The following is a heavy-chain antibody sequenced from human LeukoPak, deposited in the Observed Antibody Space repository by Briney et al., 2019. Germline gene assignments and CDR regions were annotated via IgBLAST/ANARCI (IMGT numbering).Heavy chain of an antibody. CDR1: GGSLNSYY. CDR2: IYYRGST. V-gene: IGHV4-59*08. CDR3: ARLIGGVGYFDL. J-gene: IGHJ2*01. Sequence: SETLSLTCTVSGGSLNSYYWTWIRQPPGKGLEWLGYIYYRGSTNYNPSPSLKSRVAISVDTSNNQFSLRLSSVTAADTAVYYCARLIGGVGYFDLWGRGTLVTVSS.